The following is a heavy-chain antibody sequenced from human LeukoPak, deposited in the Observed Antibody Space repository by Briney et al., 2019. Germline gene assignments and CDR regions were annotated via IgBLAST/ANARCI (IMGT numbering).Heavy chain of an antibody. D-gene: IGHD4/OR15-4a*01. CDR1: GGSISSYY. V-gene: IGHV4-59*01. Sequence: SETLSLTCTVSGGSISSYYWNWIRQPSGKGLEWIGYIYYSGSTNYSPSLKSRVTISLDTSKNQFSLKLRSVTAADTAVYYCAGGTYGVEFDYWGQGTLVTVSS. CDR3: AGGTYGVEFDY. CDR2: IYYSGST. J-gene: IGHJ4*02.